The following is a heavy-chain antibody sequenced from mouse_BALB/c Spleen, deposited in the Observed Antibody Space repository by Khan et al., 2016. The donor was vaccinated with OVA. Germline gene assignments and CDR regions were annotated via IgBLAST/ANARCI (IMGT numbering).Heavy chain of an antibody. CDR1: GDSITIGY. CDR2: MIYTGYT. V-gene: IGHV3-8*02. D-gene: IGHD2-14*01. CDR3: ARSTYRYAFAY. Sequence: VQLVESGPSLVKPSQTLSLTCSVTGDSITIGYWSWIRKFPGNKLEYLGYMIYTGYTDYNPSLKSRLAITRHTSKNQDYLQLNSVTTEDTATYYCARSTYRYAFAYWGQGTLVTVSA. J-gene: IGHJ3*01.